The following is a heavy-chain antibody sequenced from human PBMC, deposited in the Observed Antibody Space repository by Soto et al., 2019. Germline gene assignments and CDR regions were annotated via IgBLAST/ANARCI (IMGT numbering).Heavy chain of an antibody. CDR1: GFTFSNYW. CDR2: IKHDGSEK. CDR3: ARDEGGGWYLDTY. Sequence: EVHLVESGGGLVQPGGSLRLSCAASGFTFSNYWMSWVRQAPGKGLEWVANIKHDGSEKYYVDSVKGRFTIFRDNAKNSLYLQMNSLRAEDTAVYYCARDEGGGWYLDTYWGQGTLVTVSS. J-gene: IGHJ4*02. D-gene: IGHD6-19*01. V-gene: IGHV3-7*01.